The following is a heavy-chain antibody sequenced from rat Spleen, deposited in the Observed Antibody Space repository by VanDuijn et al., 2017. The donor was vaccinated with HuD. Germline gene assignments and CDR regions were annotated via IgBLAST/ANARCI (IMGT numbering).Heavy chain of an antibody. CDR1: GFTFTSFP. D-gene: IGHD3-6*01. CDR3: TRNWDY. CDR2: ISYDGSST. J-gene: IGHJ2*01. Sequence: EVQLVESGGGLVQPGGSMKLSCTVSGFTFTSFPVAWVRQAPTKGLEWVATISYDGSSTYYRDSVKGRFTISRDNAKSTLYLQMDSLRSEDTATYYCTRNWDYWGQGVMVTVSS. V-gene: IGHV5-46*01.